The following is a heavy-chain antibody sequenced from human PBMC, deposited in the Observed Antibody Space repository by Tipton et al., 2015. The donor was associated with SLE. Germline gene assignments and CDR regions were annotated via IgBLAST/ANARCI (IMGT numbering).Heavy chain of an antibody. CDR2: INHSGST. V-gene: IGHV4-34*08. Sequence: LRLSCAASGFTFSNAWMSWIRQPPGKGLEWIGEINHSGSTNYNPSLKSRVTISVDTSKNQFSLKLTSVTAADTAVYYCASRGVAATPGWYFDLWGRGTLVTVSS. J-gene: IGHJ2*01. CDR3: ASRGVAATPGWYFDL. CDR1: GFTFSNAW. D-gene: IGHD2-15*01.